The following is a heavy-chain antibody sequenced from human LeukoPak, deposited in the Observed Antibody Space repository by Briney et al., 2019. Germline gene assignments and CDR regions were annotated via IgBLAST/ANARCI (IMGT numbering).Heavy chain of an antibody. CDR3: ARDDLSWYSGIDY. Sequence: PGGSLRLSCEVSGFTFRTYWMHWVRQAPGKGLVWVSYINSDGTGTMYADSVKGRFTVSRDSAKNTLYLQMNSLRAEDTAVYYCARDDLSWYSGIDYWGQGVLVTVSS. D-gene: IGHD6-13*01. CDR2: INSDGTGT. V-gene: IGHV3-74*03. J-gene: IGHJ4*02. CDR1: GFTFRTYW.